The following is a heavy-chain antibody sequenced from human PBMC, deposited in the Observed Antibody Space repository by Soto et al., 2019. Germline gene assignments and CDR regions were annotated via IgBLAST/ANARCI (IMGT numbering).Heavy chain of an antibody. CDR1: EFAVISHR. Sequence: GRSLTLSGAAAEFAVISHRMSRVSKAPERGLEWVSGISDGGDLTYNADSVKGRFTISRDNSKNLLFLQMNSLRAEDTALYYCARRAFGSSRSFDLWGQGTMVTVSS. CDR3: ARRAFGSSRSFDL. CDR2: ISDGGDLT. D-gene: IGHD6-6*01. V-gene: IGHV3-23*01. J-gene: IGHJ3*01.